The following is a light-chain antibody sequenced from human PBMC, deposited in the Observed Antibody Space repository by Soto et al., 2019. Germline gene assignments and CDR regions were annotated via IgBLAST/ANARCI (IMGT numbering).Light chain of an antibody. Sequence: EIVMTQSPDSLAVSLGERATINCKSSQSVLYSSQNKNYLAWYQQKPGQPPKLLIYWASTRKSGVPDRFSGSGSGTDFTLTIDSLQAEDVAVYYCHQYDTTPWTFGQGTKVEIK. CDR3: HQYDTTPWT. V-gene: IGKV4-1*01. J-gene: IGKJ1*01. CDR1: QSVLYSSQNKNY. CDR2: WAS.